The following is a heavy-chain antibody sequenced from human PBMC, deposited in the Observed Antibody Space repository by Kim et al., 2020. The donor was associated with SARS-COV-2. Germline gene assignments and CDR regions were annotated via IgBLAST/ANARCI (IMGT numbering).Heavy chain of an antibody. Sequence: GESLQISCKGSGYSFTSYWIGWVRQMPGKGLEWMGIIYPGDSDTRYSPSFQGQVTISADKSISTAYLQWSSLKASDTAMYYCARTGGRYSSSWYSRGGKMDVWGQGTTVTVSS. V-gene: IGHV5-51*01. CDR1: GYSFTSYW. CDR2: IYPGDSDT. J-gene: IGHJ6*02. D-gene: IGHD6-13*01. CDR3: ARTGGRYSSSWYSRGGKMDV.